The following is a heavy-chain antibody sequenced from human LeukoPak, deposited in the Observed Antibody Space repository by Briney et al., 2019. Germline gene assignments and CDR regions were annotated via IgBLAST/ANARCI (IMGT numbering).Heavy chain of an antibody. V-gene: IGHV4-4*09. CDR3: ARDLMTTGWFDP. CDR1: GGSISNFY. D-gene: IGHD4-17*01. J-gene: IGHJ5*02. Sequence: SETLSLTCIVSGGSISNFYWTWIRQPAGKGLEWIGYIYTSGSTNYNPSLKSRVTISVDTSKNQFSLKLSSVTAADTAVYYCARDLMTTGWFDPWGQGTLVTVSS. CDR2: IYTSGST.